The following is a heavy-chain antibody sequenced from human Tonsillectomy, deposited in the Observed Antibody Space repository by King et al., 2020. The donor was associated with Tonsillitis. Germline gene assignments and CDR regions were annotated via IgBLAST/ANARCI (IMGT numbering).Heavy chain of an antibody. Sequence: QLVQSGGGLVQPGRSLRLSCAASGFTFDDYAMHWVRRGPGKGLEWVSTISWNSGTIGYADSVKGRFTISRDNAKNSLYLPMNSLRAEDTALYYCAKEVGYYYYGMDVWGQGTTVTVSS. D-gene: IGHD1-26*01. CDR1: GFTFDDYA. J-gene: IGHJ6*02. CDR3: AKEVGYYYYGMDV. CDR2: ISWNSGTI. V-gene: IGHV3-9*01.